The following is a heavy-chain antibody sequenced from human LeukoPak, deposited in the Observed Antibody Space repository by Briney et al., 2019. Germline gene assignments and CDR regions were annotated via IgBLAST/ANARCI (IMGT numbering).Heavy chain of an antibody. CDR3: ARRSVRGVIRY. V-gene: IGHV4-34*01. D-gene: IGHD3-10*01. CDR2: VYHTGST. Sequence: ETLSLTCAVYGGSFSGYYWSWIRQPPGKGLEWIGEVYHTGSTNYNPSLKSRVTISVDTSKNQFSLKLSSVTAADTAVYYCARRSVRGVIRYWGQGTLVTVSS. J-gene: IGHJ4*02. CDR1: GGSFSGYY.